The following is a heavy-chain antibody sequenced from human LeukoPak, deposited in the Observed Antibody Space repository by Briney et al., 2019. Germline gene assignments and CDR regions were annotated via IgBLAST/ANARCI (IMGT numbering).Heavy chain of an antibody. Sequence: SETLSLTCTVSGGSISSSSSYWGWIRQPPGKGLEWIGSIYYSGSTYYNPSLKSRVTISVDTSKNQFSLKLSSVTAADTAVYYCAREHYDILTGLYIDAFDIWGPGTRVTVSS. CDR3: AREHYDILTGLYIDAFDI. D-gene: IGHD3-9*01. J-gene: IGHJ3*02. V-gene: IGHV4-39*07. CDR1: GGSISSSSSY. CDR2: IYYSGST.